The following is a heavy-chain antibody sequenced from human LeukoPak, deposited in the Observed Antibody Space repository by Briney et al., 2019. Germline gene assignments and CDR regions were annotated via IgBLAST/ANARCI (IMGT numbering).Heavy chain of an antibody. CDR2: IYHTGSS. CDR3: ARVNRDTSGYYHVYFDY. CDR1: GGSISIYY. D-gene: IGHD3-22*01. V-gene: IGHV4-59*12. J-gene: IGHJ4*02. Sequence: SETLSLTCTVSGGSISIYYWSWIRQPPGKGLEWIGFIYHTGSSNYNPSLKSRVTISVDTSKNQVSLNLRSVTAADTAVYYCARVNRDTSGYYHVYFDYWGQGTLVSVSS.